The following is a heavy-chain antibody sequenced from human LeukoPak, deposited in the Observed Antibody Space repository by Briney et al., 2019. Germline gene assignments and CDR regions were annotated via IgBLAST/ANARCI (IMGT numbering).Heavy chain of an antibody. Sequence: ASVKVSCKASGYTFTSYAMHWVRQAPGQRLEWMGWINAGNGNTKYSQKFQGRVTITRDTSASTVYMELSSLEASDTAMYYCARRAQGPNWNDGNWFDPWGQGTLVTVFS. CDR1: GYTFTSYA. D-gene: IGHD1-20*01. CDR2: INAGNGNT. V-gene: IGHV1-3*01. CDR3: ARRAQGPNWNDGNWFDP. J-gene: IGHJ5*02.